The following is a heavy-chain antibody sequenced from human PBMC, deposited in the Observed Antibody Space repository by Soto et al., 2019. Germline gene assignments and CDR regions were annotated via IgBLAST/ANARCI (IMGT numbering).Heavy chain of an antibody. J-gene: IGHJ4*02. V-gene: IGHV4-4*02. Sequence: QVQLQESCPGLVKPSGTLSITCAVSGGAISSSNWWSWVRQPPGKGLEWIGEIYHSGSTNYTPSLKSRVTISVDKSKNQFSLKLSSVTAADTAVYYCARDHGEAVAGGHYDYWGQGTLVTVSS. CDR2: IYHSGST. D-gene: IGHD6-19*01. CDR3: ARDHGEAVAGGHYDY. CDR1: GGAISSSNW.